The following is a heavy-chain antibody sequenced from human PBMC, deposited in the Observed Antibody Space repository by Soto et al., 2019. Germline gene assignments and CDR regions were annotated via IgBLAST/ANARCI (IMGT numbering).Heavy chain of an antibody. J-gene: IGHJ6*02. CDR1: NFTFSIYT. V-gene: IGHV3-21*01. CDR2: IVSVGDQI. CDR3: ARIRLVYYYYYGMDV. D-gene: IGHD6-25*01. Sequence: GGSLRLSCAASNFTFSIYTMNWVRQAPGKGLEWVSSIVSVGDQIYYADSVKGRFTISRDSANHSLYLQMNSLRAADTAVYYCARIRLVYYYYYGMDVWGQGTTVTVSS.